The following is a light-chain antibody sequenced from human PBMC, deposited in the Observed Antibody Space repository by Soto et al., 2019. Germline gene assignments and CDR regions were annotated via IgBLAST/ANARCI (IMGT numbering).Light chain of an antibody. Sequence: EVGLTQSAATLSVSPGERAVLSCWASESVSKYLAWYQQKHGQSPRLLIYGASTRATGIPDRFSGSLYGTDFNLTISRLETEDSAVYYCQQYGRSPPTFGQGTKVDIK. CDR1: ESVSKY. J-gene: IGKJ1*01. V-gene: IGKV3-20*01. CDR2: GAS. CDR3: QQYGRSPPT.